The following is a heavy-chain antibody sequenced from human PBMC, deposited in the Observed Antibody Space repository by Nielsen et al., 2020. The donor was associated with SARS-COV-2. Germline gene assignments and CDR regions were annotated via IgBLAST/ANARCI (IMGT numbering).Heavy chain of an antibody. Sequence: ESLKISCAASGFTFSSYAMHWVRQPPGKGLEWIGEINHSGSTNYNPSLKSRVTISVDTSKNQFSLKLSSVTAADTAVYYCASTDSGSYAFDYWGQGTLVTVSS. CDR1: GFTFSSYA. V-gene: IGHV4-34*01. CDR3: ASTDSGSYAFDY. D-gene: IGHD1-26*01. J-gene: IGHJ4*02. CDR2: INHSGST.